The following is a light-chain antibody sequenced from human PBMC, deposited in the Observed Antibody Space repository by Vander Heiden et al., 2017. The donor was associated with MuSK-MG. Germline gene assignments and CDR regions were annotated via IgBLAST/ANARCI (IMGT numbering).Light chain of an antibody. Sequence: SYLLTQPPAVSVAPGQTAPIPCGGDDIGTKSVHWYQQKTGQAPVLVVYDDNDRPAGIPERFSGSISGNMAALTISRVEAGDEADYYCQVWDTRRDHLVFGGGTKVTVL. CDR1: DIGTKS. J-gene: IGLJ2*01. CDR3: QVWDTRRDHLV. CDR2: DDN. V-gene: IGLV3-21*02.